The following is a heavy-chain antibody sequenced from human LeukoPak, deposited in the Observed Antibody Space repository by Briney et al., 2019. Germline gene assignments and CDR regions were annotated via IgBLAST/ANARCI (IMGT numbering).Heavy chain of an antibody. CDR3: ARDIAVAGSDY. CDR2: INHSGST. CDR1: GGSFSGYY. Sequence: SETLSLTCAVYGGSFSGYYWSWIRQPPGKGLGWIGEINHSGSTNYNPSLKSRVTISVDTSKNQFSLKLSSVTAADTAVYYCARDIAVAGSDYWGQGTLVTVSS. D-gene: IGHD6-19*01. J-gene: IGHJ4*02. V-gene: IGHV4-34*01.